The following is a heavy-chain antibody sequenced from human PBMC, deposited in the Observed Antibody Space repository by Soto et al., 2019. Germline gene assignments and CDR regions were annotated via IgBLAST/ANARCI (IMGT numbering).Heavy chain of an antibody. CDR2: ISGSGGST. Sequence: GGSLRLSWAASGFTISSYAMSWVRQAPGKGLEWVSAISGSGGSTYYADSVKGRFTISRDNSKNTLYLQMNSLRAEDTAVYYCATSLPYGDYPNWFDPWGQGTLVTVSS. V-gene: IGHV3-23*01. D-gene: IGHD4-17*01. CDR1: GFTISSYA. CDR3: ATSLPYGDYPNWFDP. J-gene: IGHJ5*02.